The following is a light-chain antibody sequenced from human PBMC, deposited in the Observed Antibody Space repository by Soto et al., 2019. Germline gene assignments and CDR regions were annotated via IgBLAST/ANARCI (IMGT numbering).Light chain of an antibody. CDR1: SNDIGGYNY. Sequence: QSVLTQPASVSGSPGQSIIIPCTGTSNDIGGYNYVSWYQQHPGKAPKLIIYGVSNRPSGVSNRFSGSKSGNTASLTISGLQAEDEADYYCSSYTSGSTLYAFGTGTKVTVL. V-gene: IGLV2-14*01. CDR3: SSYTSGSTLYA. J-gene: IGLJ1*01. CDR2: GVS.